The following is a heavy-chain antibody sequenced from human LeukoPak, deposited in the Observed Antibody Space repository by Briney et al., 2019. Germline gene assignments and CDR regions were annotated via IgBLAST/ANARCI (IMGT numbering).Heavy chain of an antibody. D-gene: IGHD3-10*01. V-gene: IGHV3-30-3*01. CDR1: GFTFSNYA. CDR3: ARDPILVRGYFDY. J-gene: IGHJ4*02. CDR2: ISFDGSNK. Sequence: GGSLRLSCAVSGFTFSNYAIHWVRQAPGKGLEWVALISFDGSNKYYADSVKGRFTISRDNSKNTLHLQMNSLRPEDTAIYYCARDPILVRGYFDYWGQGTLVTVSS.